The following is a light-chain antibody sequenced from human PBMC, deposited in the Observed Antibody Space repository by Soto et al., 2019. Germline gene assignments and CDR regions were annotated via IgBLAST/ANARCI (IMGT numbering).Light chain of an antibody. Sequence: DIQLTQSPSSLSASVGDRVTITCRASQNIHINLNWYQQKSGRAPNVLIYSASRLQGGVPSRFSGSGSGTDFTLTISSLQPEDSATYFCQQSSKTFITFGQGTRLEIK. CDR1: QNIHIN. V-gene: IGKV1-39*01. CDR3: QQSSKTFIT. CDR2: SAS. J-gene: IGKJ5*01.